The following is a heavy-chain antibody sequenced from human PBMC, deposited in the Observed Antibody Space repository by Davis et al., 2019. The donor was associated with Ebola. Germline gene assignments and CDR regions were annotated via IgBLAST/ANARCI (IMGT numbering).Heavy chain of an antibody. CDR1: GFTFSSYS. V-gene: IGHV3-48*01. CDR2: ISSSSSTI. J-gene: IGHJ3*01. Sequence: GGSLRLSCAASGFTFSSYSMNWVRQAPGKGLEWVSYISSSSSTIYYADSVKGRFTISRDNSKNTLYLQMNSLRVEETAIYCCAKDTSNVWFDVWGQGTMVTVSS. D-gene: IGHD6-19*01. CDR3: AKDTSNVWFDV.